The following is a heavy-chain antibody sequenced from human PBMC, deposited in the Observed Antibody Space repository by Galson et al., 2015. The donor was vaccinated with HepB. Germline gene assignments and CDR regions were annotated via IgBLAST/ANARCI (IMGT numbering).Heavy chain of an antibody. Sequence: SLRLSCAASGYTFSSYAMHWVRQAPGKGLEWVSGISWNSGSIGYADSVKGRFTISRDNAKNSLYLQMNSLRAEDTALYYCAKVNSGYDYGLTIDYWGQGTLVTVSS. V-gene: IGHV3-9*01. CDR3: AKVNSGYDYGLTIDY. CDR2: ISWNSGSI. J-gene: IGHJ4*02. CDR1: GYTFSSYA. D-gene: IGHD5-12*01.